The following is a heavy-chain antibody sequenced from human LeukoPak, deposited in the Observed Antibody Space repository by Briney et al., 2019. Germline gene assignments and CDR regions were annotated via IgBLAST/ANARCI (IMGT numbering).Heavy chain of an antibody. J-gene: IGHJ4*02. CDR3: ATGLLLWFGELFGIDY. Sequence: PSETLSLTCTVSGGSISSHYWSWIRQTPGKGLEWIGQINYSGSTYYNPSLKTRVTLSIDTSKNQFSLKLSSVTAADTAVYYCATGLLLWFGELFGIDYWGQGTLVTVSS. CDR1: GGSISSHY. D-gene: IGHD3-10*01. V-gene: IGHV4-59*11. CDR2: INYSGST.